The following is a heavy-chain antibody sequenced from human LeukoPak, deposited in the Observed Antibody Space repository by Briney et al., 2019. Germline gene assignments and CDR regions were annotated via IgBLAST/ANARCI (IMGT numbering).Heavy chain of an antibody. V-gene: IGHV3-30-3*01. CDR3: ARAPRIAVAGTVY. CDR1: GFTFSSYA. J-gene: IGHJ4*02. Sequence: GGSLRLSCAASGFTFSSYAMHWVRQAPGKGLGLVAVISYDGSNKYYADSVKGRFTISRDNSKNTLYLQMNSLRAEDTAVYYCARAPRIAVAGTVYWGQGTLVTVSS. CDR2: ISYDGSNK. D-gene: IGHD6-19*01.